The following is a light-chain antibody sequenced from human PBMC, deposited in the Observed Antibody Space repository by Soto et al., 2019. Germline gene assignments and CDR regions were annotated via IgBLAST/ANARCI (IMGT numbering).Light chain of an antibody. Sequence: QSVLTQPPSVSEAPRQRVTISCSGSSSNIGNNAVNWYQQLPGKAPKLLIYYDDLLPSGVSDRFSGSKSGTSASLAISGLQSEYEADYYCAGWDDSLNGVVFGGGTKLTVL. V-gene: IGLV1-36*01. CDR3: AGWDDSLNGVV. CDR2: YDD. J-gene: IGLJ2*01. CDR1: SSNIGNNA.